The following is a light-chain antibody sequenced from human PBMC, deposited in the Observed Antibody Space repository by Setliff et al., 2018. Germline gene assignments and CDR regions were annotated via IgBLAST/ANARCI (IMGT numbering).Light chain of an antibody. V-gene: IGLV2-14*03. CDR3: CSYEGNNKSTFV. CDR1: SSDIGVYNY. Sequence: QSALTQAASVSGSPGQSITISCTGTSSDIGVYNYVSWYQQHPGKAPKLMIYDVSRRPSGVSNRFSGSKSGNTASLTISGLQPEDEADYYCCSYEGNNKSTFVFGTGTKVTVL. J-gene: IGLJ1*01. CDR2: DVS.